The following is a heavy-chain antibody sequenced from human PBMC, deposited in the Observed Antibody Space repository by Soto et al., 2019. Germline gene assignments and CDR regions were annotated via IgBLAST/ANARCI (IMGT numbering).Heavy chain of an antibody. CDR1: RFTFSGSA. CDR3: TRVGSSSSDDY. Sequence: EVQLVESGGGLVQPGGSLKLSCAASRFTFSGSAMHWVRQASGKGLEWVGRIRNKANSYATAYAASVKGRFTISRDDSKNTAYLQMNSLKTEDTAVYYCTRVGSSSSDDYWGQGTLVTVSS. J-gene: IGHJ4*02. CDR2: IRNKANSYAT. V-gene: IGHV3-73*02. D-gene: IGHD6-6*01.